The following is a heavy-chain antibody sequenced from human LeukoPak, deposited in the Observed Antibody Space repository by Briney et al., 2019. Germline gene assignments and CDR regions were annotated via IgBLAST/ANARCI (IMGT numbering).Heavy chain of an antibody. CDR1: EFSVGSNY. J-gene: IGHJ4*02. Sequence: GGSLRLSCAASEFSVGSNYMTWVRQAPGKGLEWVSLIYSGGSTYYADSVKGRFTISRDNAKNSLYLQMNSLRAEDTAVYYCASPAGELFLSPLDYWGQGTLVTVSS. CDR2: IYSGGST. V-gene: IGHV3-66*01. CDR3: ASPAGELFLSPLDY. D-gene: IGHD1-26*01.